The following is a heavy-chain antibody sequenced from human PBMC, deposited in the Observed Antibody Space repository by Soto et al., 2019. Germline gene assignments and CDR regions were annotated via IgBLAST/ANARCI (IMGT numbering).Heavy chain of an antibody. CDR1: GGSISSGDYY. Sequence: QVQLQESGPGLVKPSQTLSLTCTVSGGSISSGDYYWSWIHQPPGKGLEWIGYIYYSGSTYYNPSLKSRVTISVDTSKNQFSLKLSSVTAADTAVYYCARAPMVRGVIIPYGMDVWGQGTTVTVSS. CDR2: IYYSGST. J-gene: IGHJ6*02. V-gene: IGHV4-30-4*01. CDR3: ARAPMVRGVIIPYGMDV. D-gene: IGHD3-10*01.